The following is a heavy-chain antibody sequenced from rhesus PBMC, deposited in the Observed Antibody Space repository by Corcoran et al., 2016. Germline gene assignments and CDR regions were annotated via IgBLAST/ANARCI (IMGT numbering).Heavy chain of an antibody. Sequence: QVQLQESGPGLVKPSETLSLTCTVSGGSISDSYYWSWIRQPPGKGLGWKGRSDGSGRGTDYTPSLSSRVTISRDTSKSPFSLKRSSVTAADTAVYYCAREDYGSNYWIFDYWGQGVRVTVSS. D-gene: IGHD4-29*01. CDR3: AREDYGSNYWIFDY. CDR1: GGSISDSYY. V-gene: IGHV4-160*01. J-gene: IGHJ4*01. CDR2: SDGSGRGT.